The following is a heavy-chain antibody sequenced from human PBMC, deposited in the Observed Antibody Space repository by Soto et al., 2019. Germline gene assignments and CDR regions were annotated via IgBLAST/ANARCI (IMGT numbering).Heavy chain of an antibody. Sequence: QVQLVESGGGVVQPGRSLRLSCAASGFTFRSYALHWVRQAPGKGLEWVAVISYDGNNKYYADSVKGRFTISRDNSKNTLYLQMNSLRAEDTAVYYCARDLSPMAGYSGFDYWGQGTLVTVSS. CDR2: ISYDGNNK. V-gene: IGHV3-30-3*01. D-gene: IGHD6-19*01. J-gene: IGHJ4*02. CDR1: GFTFRSYA. CDR3: ARDLSPMAGYSGFDY.